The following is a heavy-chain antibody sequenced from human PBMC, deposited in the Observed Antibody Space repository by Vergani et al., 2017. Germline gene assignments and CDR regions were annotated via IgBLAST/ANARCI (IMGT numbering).Heavy chain of an antibody. Sequence: QVQLVQSGAEVKKPGSSVKVSCKASGGTFSSYAISWVRQAPGQGLEWMGGIIPIFGTANYAQKFQGRVTITADESTGTAYMELSSLRSEDTAVYYCARDGILWFGESGDYYYGMDVWGQGTTVTVSS. CDR2: IIPIFGTA. J-gene: IGHJ6*02. V-gene: IGHV1-69*01. CDR1: GGTFSSYA. CDR3: ARDGILWFGESGDYYYGMDV. D-gene: IGHD3-10*01.